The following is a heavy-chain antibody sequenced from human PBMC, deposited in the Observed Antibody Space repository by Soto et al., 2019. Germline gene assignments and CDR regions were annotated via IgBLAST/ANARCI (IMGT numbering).Heavy chain of an antibody. D-gene: IGHD5-18*01. CDR2: IYYSGST. V-gene: IGHV4-31*03. CDR1: GGSISSGGYY. J-gene: IGHJ4*02. CDR3: ARKKGYSYGPHYFDY. Sequence: QVQLQESGPGLVKPSQTLSLTCTVSGGSISSGGYYWSWIRQHPGKGLEWIGNIYYSGSTFYNPSRTRRVTVSVDTSKNQFSLKLSSVTAADTAVYYCARKKGYSYGPHYFDYWGQGTLVTVSS.